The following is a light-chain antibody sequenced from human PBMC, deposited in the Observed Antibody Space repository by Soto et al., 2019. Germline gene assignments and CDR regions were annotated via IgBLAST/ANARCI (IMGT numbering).Light chain of an antibody. V-gene: IGKV1-13*02. CDR3: QQFNSYPLT. CDR2: DAS. J-gene: IGKJ4*01. Sequence: AIQLTQSPSSLSASVGDRVTITCRASQGISSALAWYQQKPGKAPKLLFYDASSLESGVPSRFSSSGSGTDFPLIISSLQPEYFATYCRQQFNSYPLTFGGGTKVEIK. CDR1: QGISSA.